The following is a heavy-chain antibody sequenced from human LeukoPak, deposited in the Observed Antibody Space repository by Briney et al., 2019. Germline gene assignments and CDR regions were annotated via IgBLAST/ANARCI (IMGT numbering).Heavy chain of an antibody. CDR2: ISGSGGST. CDR3: AKGNSSSWYRDAFDI. Sequence: GGSLRLSCAASGFTFSSYAMSWVRQAPGKGREWVSAISGSGGSTYYADSVKGRFTISRDNSKNTLHLQMNSLRAEDTAVYYCAKGNSSSWYRDAFDIWGQGTMVTVSS. CDR1: GFTFSSYA. V-gene: IGHV3-23*01. J-gene: IGHJ3*02. D-gene: IGHD6-13*01.